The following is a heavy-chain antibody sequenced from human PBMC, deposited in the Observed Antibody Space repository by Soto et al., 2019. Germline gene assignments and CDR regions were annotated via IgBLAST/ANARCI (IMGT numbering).Heavy chain of an antibody. D-gene: IGHD3-10*01. CDR3: ARDITMVRGCGMDV. Sequence: ASVKVSCKASGGTFSSYATSWVRQAPGQGLEWMGGIIPIFGTANYAQKFQGRVTITADESTSTAYMELSSLRSEDTAVYYCARDITMVRGCGMDVWGQGTTVTVSS. CDR2: IIPIFGTA. J-gene: IGHJ6*02. CDR1: GGTFSSYA. V-gene: IGHV1-69*13.